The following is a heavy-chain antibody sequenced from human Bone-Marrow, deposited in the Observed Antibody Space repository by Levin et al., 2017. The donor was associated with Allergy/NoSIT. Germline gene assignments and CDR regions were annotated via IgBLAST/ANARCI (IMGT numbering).Heavy chain of an antibody. CDR1: GGSISSSNW. Sequence: SETLSLTCAVSGGSISSSNWWSWVRQPPGKGLEWIGEIYHSGSTNYNPSLKSRVTISVDKSKNQFSLKLSSVTAADTAVYYCARDLGSRITIFGVRRRPENDYWGQGTLVTVSS. J-gene: IGHJ4*02. CDR3: ARDLGSRITIFGVRRRPENDY. CDR2: IYHSGST. D-gene: IGHD3-3*01. V-gene: IGHV4-4*02.